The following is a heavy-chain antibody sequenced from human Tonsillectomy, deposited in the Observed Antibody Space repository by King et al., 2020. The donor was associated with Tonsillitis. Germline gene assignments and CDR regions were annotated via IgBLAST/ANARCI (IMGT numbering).Heavy chain of an antibody. CDR2: ISSSDSSI. Sequence: VQLVESGGALVKPGGSLRLSCAASGFTFSDYYMSWIRQAPGKGLEWVSYISSSDSSIYYADSVKGRFTISRDNAKDSLYLQMNSLRAEDTAVYYCARGKQLVYHGMDVWGRGTTVTVSS. V-gene: IGHV3-11*01. CDR3: ARGKQLVYHGMDV. J-gene: IGHJ6*02. D-gene: IGHD6-13*01. CDR1: GFTFSDYY.